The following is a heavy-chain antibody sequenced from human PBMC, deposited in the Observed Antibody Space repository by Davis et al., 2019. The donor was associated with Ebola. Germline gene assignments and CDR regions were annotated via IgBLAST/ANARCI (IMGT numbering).Heavy chain of an antibody. CDR2: ISGNGGTT. D-gene: IGHD3-10*01. J-gene: IGHJ4*02. Sequence: GESLKISCAASGFTYSNYAMHWVRQAPGEGLEWVSAISGNGGTTYYADSVKGRFTISRDNSKNTLYLQMNRLRAEDTAVYYCASAWVAMVRGVRDWGQGTLVTVSS. CDR1: GFTYSNYA. CDR3: ASAWVAMVRGVRD. V-gene: IGHV3-23*01.